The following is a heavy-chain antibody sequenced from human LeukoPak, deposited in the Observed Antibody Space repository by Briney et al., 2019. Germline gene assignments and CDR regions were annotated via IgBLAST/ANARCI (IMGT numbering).Heavy chain of an antibody. CDR3: ARVAGYLPTRWFDP. Sequence: PSETLSLTYAVYGGSFSGFYWSWIRHVPGKGLEWIGEINYTGSTSYNPSLKSRVTISVDASQNQFFLLLTSVTAADTAVYYCARVAGYLPTRWFDPWGQGTHVTVSS. CDR1: GGSFSGFY. V-gene: IGHV4-34*01. D-gene: IGHD6-25*01. CDR2: INYTGST. J-gene: IGHJ5*02.